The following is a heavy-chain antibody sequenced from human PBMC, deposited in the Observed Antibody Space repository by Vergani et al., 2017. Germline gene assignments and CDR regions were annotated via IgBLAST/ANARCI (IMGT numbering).Heavy chain of an antibody. CDR2: IIPILGIA. D-gene: IGHD4-17*01. CDR3: ARETTVTTRSGAFDI. CDR1: GGTFSSYA. Sequence: QVQLVQSGAEVKKPGSSVKVSCKASGGTFSSYAISWVRQAPGQGLEWMGRIIPILGIANYAQKFQGRVTITADKSTSTAYMELSSLRSEDTAVYYCARETTVTTRSGAFDIWGQGTMVTGSS. V-gene: IGHV1-69*04. J-gene: IGHJ3*02.